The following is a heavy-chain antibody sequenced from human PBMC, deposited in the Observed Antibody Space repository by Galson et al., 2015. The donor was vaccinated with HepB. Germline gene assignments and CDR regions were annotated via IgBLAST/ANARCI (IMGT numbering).Heavy chain of an antibody. CDR3: AIISMVQGVPKGFDY. CDR1: GGSISSGGYY. D-gene: IGHD3-10*01. J-gene: IGHJ4*02. Sequence: TLSLTCTVSGGSISSGGYYWSWIRQHPGKGLEWIGYIYYSGSTYYNPSLKSRVTISADTSNNQFSLKLSSVTAADTAVYYCAIISMVQGVPKGFDYWGQGTLVTVSS. CDR2: IYYSGST. V-gene: IGHV4-31*03.